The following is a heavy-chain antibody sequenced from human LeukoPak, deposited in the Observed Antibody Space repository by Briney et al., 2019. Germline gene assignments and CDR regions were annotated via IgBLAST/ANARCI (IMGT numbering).Heavy chain of an antibody. Sequence: GESLKISCKASGYTFTGYYMHWVRQAPGQGLEWMGWINPNSGGTNYAQKFQGRVTMTRDTSISTAYMELSRLRSDDTAVYYCARAGAAAGMNYYYYMDVWGKGTTVTISS. CDR1: GYTFTGYY. V-gene: IGHV1-2*02. CDR2: INPNSGGT. CDR3: ARAGAAAGMNYYYYMDV. D-gene: IGHD6-13*01. J-gene: IGHJ6*03.